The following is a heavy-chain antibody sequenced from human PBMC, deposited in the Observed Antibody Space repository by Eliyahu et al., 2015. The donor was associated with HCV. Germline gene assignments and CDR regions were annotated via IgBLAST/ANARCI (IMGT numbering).Heavy chain of an antibody. J-gene: IGHJ4*02. D-gene: IGHD4-17*01. CDR1: GXTFSSYA. Sequence: QVQLVQSGAEVKKPGSSVKVSXKASGXTFSSYAISWVRQAPGQGLEWMGRIIPILGIANYAQKFQDRVTITADKSTSTAYMELSSLRSEDTAVYYCARDVVSADYGENYWGQGTLVTVSS. V-gene: IGHV1-69*04. CDR2: IIPILGIA. CDR3: ARDVVSADYGENY.